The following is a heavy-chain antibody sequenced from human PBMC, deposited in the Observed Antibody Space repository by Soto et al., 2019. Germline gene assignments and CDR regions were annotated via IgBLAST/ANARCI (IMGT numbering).Heavy chain of an antibody. D-gene: IGHD3-10*01. Sequence: QVQLVESGGGLVKTGGSLRVSCVASGFTFSDYFMSWIRQAPGKGLEWLSYISNNANTIYYADSVMGRFSISRDNARKSLYLQMHSLRADDTAVYYCARGSLRWIGAQNWFDPWGQGTLVTVSS. V-gene: IGHV3-11*01. CDR1: GFTFSDYF. CDR3: ARGSLRWIGAQNWFDP. CDR2: ISNNANTI. J-gene: IGHJ5*02.